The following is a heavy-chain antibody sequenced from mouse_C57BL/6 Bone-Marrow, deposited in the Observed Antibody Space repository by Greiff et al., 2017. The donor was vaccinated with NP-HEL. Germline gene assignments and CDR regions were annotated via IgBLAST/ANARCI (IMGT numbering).Heavy chain of an antibody. Sequence: EVKLVESEGGLVQPGSSMKLSCTASGYTFSDYYMAWVRQVPEKGLEWVANINYDGSSTYYLDSLKSRFIISRDNAKNILYLQMSSLKSEDTATYYCAIVREGAMDYWGQGTSVTVSS. CDR3: AIVREGAMDY. CDR2: INYDGSST. V-gene: IGHV5-16*01. D-gene: IGHD1-1*01. J-gene: IGHJ4*01. CDR1: GYTFSDYY.